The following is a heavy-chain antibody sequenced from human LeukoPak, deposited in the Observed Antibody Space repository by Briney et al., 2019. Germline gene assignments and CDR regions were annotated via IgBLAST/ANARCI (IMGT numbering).Heavy chain of an antibody. CDR3: ATTSLDY. V-gene: IGHV3-7*01. Sequence: GGSLRLSCVASGFTFSTYWMSWVHQAPGKGLEWVANIKQDGSEKYYVDSVKGRFTISRDNANNLLVLQMNSLRAEDTAVYYCATTSLDYWGQGTLVTVSS. CDR2: IKQDGSEK. CDR1: GFTFSTYW. J-gene: IGHJ4*02.